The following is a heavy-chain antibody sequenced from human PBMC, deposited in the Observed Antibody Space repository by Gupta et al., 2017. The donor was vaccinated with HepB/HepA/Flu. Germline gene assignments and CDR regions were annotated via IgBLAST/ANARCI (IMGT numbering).Heavy chain of an antibody. CDR3: ARYLDGPNVY. V-gene: IGHV1-2*04. D-gene: IGHD5-24*01. J-gene: IGHJ4*02. CDR2: IEPKSGGT. CDR1: GYTFTGYY. Sequence: QVQLVQSGAEVNKPGASVKVSCKASGYTFTGYYMHWVRQAPGQGIEWMGWIEPKSGGTNEAQKFQGWVKMTRDTAMSTAYMELGRLRSDDTAVYDDARYLDGPNVYGCQGTLVTVSS.